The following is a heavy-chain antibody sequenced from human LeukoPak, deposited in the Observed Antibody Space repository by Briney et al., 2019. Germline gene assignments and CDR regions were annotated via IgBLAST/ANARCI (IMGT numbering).Heavy chain of an antibody. CDR2: ISGSGDNT. V-gene: IGHV3-23*01. CDR3: AKARGYSSSSENNWFDP. J-gene: IGHJ5*02. Sequence: GGSLRLSCAASGFTFSSYAMSWVRQVPGKGLEWVSVISGSGDNTYYADSVKGRFTISRDNSKNMLYLQMNSLRAEDTAVYYCAKARGYSSSSENNWFDPWGQGTLVTVPS. CDR1: GFTFSSYA. D-gene: IGHD6-6*01.